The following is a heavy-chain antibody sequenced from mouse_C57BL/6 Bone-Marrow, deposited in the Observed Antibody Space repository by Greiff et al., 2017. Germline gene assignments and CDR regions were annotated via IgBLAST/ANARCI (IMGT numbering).Heavy chain of an antibody. Sequence: QVQLQQPGAELVMPGASVKLSCKASGYTFTSYWMHWVKQRPGQGLEWIGEIDPSDSYTNYNQKFKGKSTLTVDKSSSPAYMQLSSLTSEDSAVYDCARDGAGLPSWYFDVWGTGTTVTVSS. CDR1: GYTFTSYW. CDR3: ARDGAGLPSWYFDV. D-gene: IGHD2-4*01. CDR2: IDPSDSYT. J-gene: IGHJ1*03. V-gene: IGHV1-69*01.